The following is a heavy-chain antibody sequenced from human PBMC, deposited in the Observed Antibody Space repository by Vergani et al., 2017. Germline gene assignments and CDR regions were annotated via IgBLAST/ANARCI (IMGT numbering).Heavy chain of an antibody. J-gene: IGHJ4*02. CDR2: IYYSGST. CDR1: GGSVSSGSYY. Sequence: QVQLQESGPGLVKPSETLSLTCTVSGGSVSSGSYYWSWIRQPPGKGLEWIGYIYYSGSTNYNPSLKSRVTISVDTSKNQFSLKVSSVTAADTAVYYCARDRAYVYCYDYWGQGTLVTVSS. V-gene: IGHV4-61*01. CDR3: ARDRAYVYCYDY. D-gene: IGHD5-18*01.